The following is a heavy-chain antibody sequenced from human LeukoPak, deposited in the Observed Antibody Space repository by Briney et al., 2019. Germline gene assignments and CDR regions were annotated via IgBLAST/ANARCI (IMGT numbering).Heavy chain of an antibody. CDR3: AKGLGYCSGDSCSNWFDP. CDR2: ISGSGGST. J-gene: IGHJ5*02. CDR1: GFTFSSYA. Sequence: GGSLRLSCAASGFTFSSYAMSWVRQAPGKGLEWVSAISGSGGSTYYADSVKGRFTISRDNSKNTLYLQMNSLRAEDTAVYYCAKGLGYCSGDSCSNWFDPWGQGTLVTVSS. V-gene: IGHV3-23*01. D-gene: IGHD2-15*01.